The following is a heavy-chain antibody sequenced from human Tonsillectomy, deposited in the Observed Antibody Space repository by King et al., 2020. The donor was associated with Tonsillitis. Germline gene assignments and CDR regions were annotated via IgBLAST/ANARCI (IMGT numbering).Heavy chain of an antibody. CDR1: GFTFGDFG. V-gene: IGHV3-49*03. CDR3: TRDSEAVAGITLDY. Sequence: VQLVESGGGLLQPGRSRRLSCTASGFTFGDFGMTWFRQGPGKGLEWVGFIRSKACGGTAEYAASVKGRFTISRDDSKSIAYLQMNSLKTEDTAVYYCTRDSEAVAGITLDYWGQGTLVTVSS. D-gene: IGHD6-19*01. CDR2: IRSKACGGTA. J-gene: IGHJ4*02.